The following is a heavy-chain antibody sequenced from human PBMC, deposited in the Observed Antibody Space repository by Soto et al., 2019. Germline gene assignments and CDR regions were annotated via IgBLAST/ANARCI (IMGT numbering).Heavy chain of an antibody. CDR1: SASISSEQW. V-gene: IGHV4-4*02. CDR2: IHHSGNT. J-gene: IGHJ4*02. CDR3: ARSFGWYAIDQ. D-gene: IGHD6-19*01. Sequence: QMQLQESGPGLVKPSETLSLTCAVSSASISSEQWWSWVRQPPGKGLEWIGEIHHSGNTNSNPSLKSRVTMSVEKSKNQFSLNLNSLTAADTAVYYCARSFGWYAIDQWSQGTLVTVSS.